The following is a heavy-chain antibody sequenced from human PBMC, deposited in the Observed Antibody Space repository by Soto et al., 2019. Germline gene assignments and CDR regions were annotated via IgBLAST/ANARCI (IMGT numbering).Heavy chain of an antibody. V-gene: IGHV3-11*01. CDR3: ARGINDYIWGSYRYIPGDAFDI. CDR2: ISSSGSTI. J-gene: IGHJ3*02. Sequence: GGSLRLSCAASGFTFSDYYMSWIRQAPGKGLEWVSYISSSGSTIYYADSVKGRFTISRDNAKNSLYLQMNSLRAEDTAVYYCARGINDYIWGSYRYIPGDAFDIWGQGTMVTVSS. D-gene: IGHD3-16*02. CDR1: GFTFSDYY.